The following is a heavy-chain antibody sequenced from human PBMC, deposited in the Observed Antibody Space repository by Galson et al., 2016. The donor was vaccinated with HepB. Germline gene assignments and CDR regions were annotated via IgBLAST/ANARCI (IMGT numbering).Heavy chain of an antibody. V-gene: IGHV3-23*01. CDR2: TSGNGFSA. D-gene: IGHD3-9*01. Sequence: SLRLSCAASGFSFSTSAMSWVRQAPGKGLEWVSGTSGNGFSAGYGNSGKGRFTISRDNVRKVLYLEMNSLRVDDTAVYYCAKNQTNYFASWGHGTLVTVSS. J-gene: IGHJ5*01. CDR1: GFSFSTSA. CDR3: AKNQTNYFAS.